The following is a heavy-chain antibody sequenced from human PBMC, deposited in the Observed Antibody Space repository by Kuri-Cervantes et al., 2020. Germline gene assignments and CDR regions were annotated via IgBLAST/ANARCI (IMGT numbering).Heavy chain of an antibody. CDR3: AKDPLRYCSSTSCYAIDY. CDR1: GFTFSSYA. V-gene: IGHV3-30-3*01. J-gene: IGHJ4*02. Sequence: GESLKISCAASGFTFSSYAMHWDRQAPGKGLEWVAVISYDGSNKYYADSVKGRFTISRDNSKNTLYLQMNSLRAEDTAVYYCAKDPLRYCSSTSCYAIDYWGQGTLVTVSS. D-gene: IGHD2-2*01. CDR2: ISYDGSNK.